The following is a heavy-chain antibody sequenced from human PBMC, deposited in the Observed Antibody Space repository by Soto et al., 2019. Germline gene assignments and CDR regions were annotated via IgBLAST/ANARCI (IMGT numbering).Heavy chain of an antibody. V-gene: IGHV4-31*01. J-gene: IGHJ6*03. CDR1: GISLSWGGYY. CDR3: AREAYCSGGSCYSGGVNYYYMDV. D-gene: IGHD2-15*01. Sequence: SETLYLPFSISGISLSWGGYYWSWLGPHPGRGLEWSGYIYYSGSTYYNPSLKSLVTISVDTSKNQFSLKLSSVTAADTAVYYCAREAYCSGGSCYSGGVNYYYMDVWGKGTTVTVPS. CDR2: IYYSGST.